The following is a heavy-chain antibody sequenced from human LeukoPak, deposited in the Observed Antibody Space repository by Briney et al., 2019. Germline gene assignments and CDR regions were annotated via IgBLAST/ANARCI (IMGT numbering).Heavy chain of an antibody. CDR1: GYTFTGYY. J-gene: IGHJ4*02. D-gene: IGHD2-15*01. CDR3: ARDSGGIVVVVAATFDY. V-gene: IGHV1-2*02. Sequence: ASVKVSCKASGYTFTGYYMHWVRQAPGQGLEWMGWINPNSGGTNYAQKFQGRVTMTRDTSISTAYMELSRLRSDDTAVYYCARDSGGIVVVVAATFDYWGQGTLVTVSS. CDR2: INPNSGGT.